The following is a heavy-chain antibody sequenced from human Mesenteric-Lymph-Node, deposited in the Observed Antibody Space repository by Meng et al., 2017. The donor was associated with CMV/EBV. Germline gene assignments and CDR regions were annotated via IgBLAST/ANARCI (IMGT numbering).Heavy chain of an antibody. CDR1: GDSVSSNSAA. CDR2: TYYRSKWCN. V-gene: IGHV6-1*01. D-gene: IGHD1-26*01. J-gene: IGHJ4*02. Sequence: SQTLSLTCAISGDSVSSNSAAWNWIRQSPSRGLEWLGRTYYRSKWCNDYALSVKSRITISPDTSKNQFSLQLNSVTPEDTAVYYCARGTLGWELNDYWGQGTLVTVSS. CDR3: ARGTLGWELNDY.